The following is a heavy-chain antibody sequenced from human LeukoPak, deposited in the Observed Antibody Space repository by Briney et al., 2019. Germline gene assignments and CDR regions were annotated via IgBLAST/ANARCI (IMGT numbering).Heavy chain of an antibody. D-gene: IGHD3-10*01. CDR1: GFTFSSYW. V-gene: IGHV3-7*01. CDR3: VRDRGWYHFDL. J-gene: IGHJ4*02. Sequence: GGSLRLSCAASGFTFSSYWMTWIRQAPGKGLEWVAHIKEDATESRSADSVKGRFTISRDNTKNSLFLQLNSPRAEDTAVYYCVRDRGWYHFDLWGQGTLVTVSS. CDR2: IKEDATES.